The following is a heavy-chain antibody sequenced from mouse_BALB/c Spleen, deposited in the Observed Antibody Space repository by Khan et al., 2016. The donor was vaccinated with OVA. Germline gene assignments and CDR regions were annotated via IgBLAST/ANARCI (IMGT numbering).Heavy chain of an antibody. D-gene: IGHD2-12*01. CDR3: ARSTYRYTFVY. CDR1: GDSITSGY. CDR2: IIYTGYT. Sequence: EVQLQESGPSLVKPSQTLSLTCSVTGDSITSGYWNWIRKFPGNKLEYMGYIIYTGYTYYNPSLKSRISITRHTSKNQYYLQLNSVTDEDTATHYCARSTYRYTFVYWGQGTLVTVSA. J-gene: IGHJ3*01. V-gene: IGHV3-8*02.